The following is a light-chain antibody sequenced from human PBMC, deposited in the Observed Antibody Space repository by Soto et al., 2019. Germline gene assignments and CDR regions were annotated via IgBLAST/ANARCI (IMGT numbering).Light chain of an antibody. V-gene: IGKV3-20*01. J-gene: IGKJ1*01. Sequence: QAPGSLPLSPGARATLSCRASQSVPRSYLAWYQQKPGRALRLLIDGASTRATGIPDRFSGSGSGTDFTLTISILEPEDVAVYYCQQYEAVGTFGHGTKV. CDR2: GAS. CDR1: QSVPRSY. CDR3: QQYEAVGT.